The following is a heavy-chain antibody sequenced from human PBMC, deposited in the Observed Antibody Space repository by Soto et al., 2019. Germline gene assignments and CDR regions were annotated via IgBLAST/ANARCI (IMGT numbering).Heavy chain of an antibody. V-gene: IGHV3-33*01. CDR2: IWYDGSNK. CDR3: ARNYDILTGYRFAFDS. Sequence: QVQLVESGGGVVQPGRSLRLSCAASGFTFSSYGMHWVRQAPGKGLEWVAVIWYDGSNKYYADSVKGRFTISRDNSKNTLYLQMNSLRAEDTAVYYCARNYDILTGYRFAFDSWGQGTMVTVSS. J-gene: IGHJ3*02. CDR1: GFTFSSYG. D-gene: IGHD3-9*01.